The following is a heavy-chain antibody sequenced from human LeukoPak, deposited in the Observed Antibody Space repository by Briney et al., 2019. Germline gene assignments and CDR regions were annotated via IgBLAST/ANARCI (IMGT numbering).Heavy chain of an antibody. Sequence: SETLSLTCTVSGGSISSYYWSWIRQPPGKGLEWIGYIYYSGSTNYNPSLKSRVTISVDTSKNQFSLKLSSVTAADTAVYYCARRSRCGGDCTNWYFDLWGRGTLVTVSS. CDR1: GGSISSYY. D-gene: IGHD2-21*02. V-gene: IGHV4-59*08. J-gene: IGHJ2*01. CDR2: IYYSGST. CDR3: ARRSRCGGDCTNWYFDL.